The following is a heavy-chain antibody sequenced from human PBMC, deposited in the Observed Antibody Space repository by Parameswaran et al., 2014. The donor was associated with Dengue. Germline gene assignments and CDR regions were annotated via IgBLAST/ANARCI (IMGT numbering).Heavy chain of an antibody. J-gene: IGHJ6*02. CDR1: GFTFSNAW. CDR3: TTSMIVVYHYYYGMDV. D-gene: IGHD3-22*01. CDR2: IKSKTDGGTT. Sequence: AGGSLRLSCAASGFTFSNAWMSWVRQAPGKGLEWVGRIKSKTDGGTTDYAAPVKGRFTISRDDSKNTLYLQMNSLKTEDTAVYYCTTSMIVVYHYYYGMDVWGRRDHGHRLL. V-gene: IGHV3-15*01.